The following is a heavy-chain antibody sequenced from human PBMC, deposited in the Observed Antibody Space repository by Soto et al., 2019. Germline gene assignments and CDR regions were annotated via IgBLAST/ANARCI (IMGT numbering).Heavy chain of an antibody. CDR3: ARASSRYCSRSSRYGDS. CDR2: INPGDGTT. V-gene: IGHV1-46*01. CDR1: GYTLTSNF. J-gene: IGHJ4*02. D-gene: IGHD2-2*01. Sequence: ASVKVSCKASGYTLTSNFLHWVRQAPGQGLKWMGIINPGDGTTSYPQKFQGRVTMTRDTSTNTAYMELSSLRSEDTAVYYCARASSRYCSRSSRYGDSWGQGTLVTVSS.